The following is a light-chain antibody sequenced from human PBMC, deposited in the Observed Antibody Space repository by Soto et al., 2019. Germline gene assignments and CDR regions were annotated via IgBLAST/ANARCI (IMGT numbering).Light chain of an antibody. J-gene: IGLJ1*01. Sequence: VLTQPPSVSGAPGQRLTISCTGSSSNIGAGYDVHWYQQLPGTAPTLLIYDNTTRPSGVPDRFSGSKSGTSASLAITGLQAEDEADYYCQSYDRSLSGSRVFGTGTKVTVL. V-gene: IGLV1-40*01. CDR3: QSYDRSLSGSRV. CDR1: SSNIGAGYD. CDR2: DNT.